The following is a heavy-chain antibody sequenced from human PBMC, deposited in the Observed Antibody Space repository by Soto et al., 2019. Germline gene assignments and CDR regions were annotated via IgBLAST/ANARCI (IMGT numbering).Heavy chain of an antibody. CDR2: IKSKTNGGTT. CDR3: TTDYVRVYYDFWSGLFVK. CDR1: GFTFSNAW. J-gene: IGHJ4*02. D-gene: IGHD3-3*01. Sequence: PGGSLRLSCAASGFTFSNAWMSWVRQAPGKGLEWVGRIKSKTNGGTTDYAAPVKGRFNISRDDSQNSLYLQMNSLKTEDTAVYYCTTDYVRVYYDFWSGLFVKWGQGTLEKVSS. V-gene: IGHV3-15*01.